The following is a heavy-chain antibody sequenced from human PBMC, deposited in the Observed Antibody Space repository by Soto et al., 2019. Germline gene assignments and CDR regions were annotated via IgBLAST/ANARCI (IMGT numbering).Heavy chain of an antibody. Sequence: QVQLQQWGAGLLKPTETLSLTCAVYGGSFSGHYWSWIRQPPGKGLEWIGEINHSGSTNYNPSLKSRVTILVDTSKNQFSLKLCSVTAADTAVYYCARVWSGIAAPGKNNGDYWGQGTLVTVSS. CDR2: INHSGST. CDR1: GGSFSGHY. CDR3: ARVWSGIAAPGKNNGDY. D-gene: IGHD6-13*01. V-gene: IGHV4-34*01. J-gene: IGHJ4*02.